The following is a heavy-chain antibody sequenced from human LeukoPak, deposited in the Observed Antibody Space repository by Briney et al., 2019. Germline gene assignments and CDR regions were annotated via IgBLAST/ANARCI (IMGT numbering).Heavy chain of an antibody. J-gene: IGHJ4*02. Sequence: GGSLRLSCVASGFTFSNYGMHWVVQAPGKGFEWVAVLSHDEAHNYYADSVKGRFTIYRDISKSTLYLQMNSLRDDDTALYYCARDVDLALDYWCPGTLVTVSS. V-gene: IGHV3-30*03. CDR3: ARDVDLALDY. CDR2: LSHDEAHN. CDR1: GFTFSNYG.